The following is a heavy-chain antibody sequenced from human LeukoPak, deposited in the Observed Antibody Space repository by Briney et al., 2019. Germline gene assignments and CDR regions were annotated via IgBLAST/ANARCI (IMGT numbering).Heavy chain of an antibody. CDR1: GFTVSSNY. V-gene: IGHV3-53*01. CDR2: IYSGGST. Sequence: GGSLRLSCAASGFTVSSNYMSWVRQAPGKGLEWVSVIYSGGSTYYADSVKGRFTISRDNSKNTLYLQMNSLRAEDTAVYYCARGPGGDYVGYYGMDVWGQGTTVTVSS. D-gene: IGHD4-17*01. CDR3: ARGPGGDYVGYYGMDV. J-gene: IGHJ6*02.